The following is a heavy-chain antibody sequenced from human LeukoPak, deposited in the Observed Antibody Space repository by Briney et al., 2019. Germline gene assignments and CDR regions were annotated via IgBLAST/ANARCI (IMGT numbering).Heavy chain of an antibody. Sequence: SETLSLTCTVSGGSISSYYWNWIRQPAGKGLEWIGRIFTTGSTNYNPSLKGRVTMSVATSKNQLSLRLSSVTAADTAVYYCARARYGSGSYHFMDVWGKGTTVTISS. CDR2: IFTTGST. D-gene: IGHD3-10*01. CDR3: ARARYGSGSYHFMDV. J-gene: IGHJ6*03. V-gene: IGHV4-4*07. CDR1: GGSISSYY.